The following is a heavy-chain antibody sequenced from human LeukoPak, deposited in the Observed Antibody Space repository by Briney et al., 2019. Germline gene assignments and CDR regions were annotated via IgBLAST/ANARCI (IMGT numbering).Heavy chain of an antibody. J-gene: IGHJ4*02. CDR1: GFTFYSFA. CDR2: ISANSAST. V-gene: IGHV3-23*01. CDR3: AKGSNWGPWDY. D-gene: IGHD7-27*01. Sequence: GGSLRLSCAASGFTFYSFAMGWVRQTPGKGLEWVSTISANSASTYYADSVKGRFTISRDNSKNTVYLLMDSLRAEDTAVYYCAKGSNWGPWDYWGQETLVTVSS.